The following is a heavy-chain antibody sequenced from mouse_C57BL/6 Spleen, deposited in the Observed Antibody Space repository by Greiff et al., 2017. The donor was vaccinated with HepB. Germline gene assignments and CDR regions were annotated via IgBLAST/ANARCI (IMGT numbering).Heavy chain of an antibody. CDR3: TYLDSSGYWFAY. J-gene: IGHJ3*01. CDR1: GFNIKDYY. CDR2: IDPEDGDT. D-gene: IGHD3-2*02. Sequence: EVKLMESGAELVRPGASVKLSCTASGFNIKDYYMHWVKQRPEQGLEWIGRIDPEDGDTEYAPKFQGKATMTADTSSNTAYLQLSSLTSEDTAVYYCTYLDSSGYWFAYWGQGTLVTVSA. V-gene: IGHV14-1*01.